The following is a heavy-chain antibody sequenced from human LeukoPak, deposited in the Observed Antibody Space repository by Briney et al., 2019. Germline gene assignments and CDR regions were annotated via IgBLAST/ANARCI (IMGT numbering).Heavy chain of an antibody. V-gene: IGHV3-30*03. CDR3: ATDPSSGYDGGS. D-gene: IGHD3-22*01. CDR2: ISYDGSNK. CDR1: GLTFSSYG. J-gene: IGHJ5*02. Sequence: PGGPLRLSCAAPGLTFSSYGMHWVRQAPGKGLEGGAVISYDGSNKHYADSVKGRFTISRDNAKNALYLQMSSLRGEDTAVYYCATDPSSGYDGGSWGQGTLVTVSS.